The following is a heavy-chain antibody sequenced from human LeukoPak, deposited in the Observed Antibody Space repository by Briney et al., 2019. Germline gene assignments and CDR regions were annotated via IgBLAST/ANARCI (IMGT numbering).Heavy chain of an antibody. CDR1: GGSSSGYY. Sequence: SETPSLTCAVYGGSSSGYYWSWIRHPPRKGLEWIGGINHSGSTNYNTSLKSRVTISVDTSTNQFSLKLSSVTAADTAVYYCARAGKLAARRNDYWGQGTLVTVSS. V-gene: IGHV4-34*01. D-gene: IGHD6-6*01. CDR3: ARAGKLAARRNDY. CDR2: INHSGST. J-gene: IGHJ4*02.